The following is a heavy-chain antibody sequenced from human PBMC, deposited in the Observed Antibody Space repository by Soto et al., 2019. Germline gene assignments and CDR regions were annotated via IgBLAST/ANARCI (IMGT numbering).Heavy chain of an antibody. Sequence: SETLSLTCTVSGGSIISYYWSWIRQPPGKGLEWIGYIYYSGSTNYNPSLKSRVTISVDTSKNQFSLKLSSVTAADTAVYYCARAPTSLNWFDPWGQGTLVTVSS. CDR3: ARAPTSLNWFDP. V-gene: IGHV4-59*01. CDR2: IYYSGST. J-gene: IGHJ5*02. CDR1: GGSIISYY.